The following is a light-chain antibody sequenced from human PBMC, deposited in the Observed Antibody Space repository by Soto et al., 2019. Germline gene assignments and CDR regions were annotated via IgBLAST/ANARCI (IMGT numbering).Light chain of an antibody. CDR3: SSYTSDSSYV. V-gene: IGLV2-14*01. CDR1: SSDVGLYDY. CDR2: AVS. Sequence: QSVRTQPASVSGSPGQSITISCTGTSSDVGLYDYVSWYQQHPGKAPQLMIYAVSNRPSGVSNRFSASKSGNTASLFISGLQAEDEADYYCSSYTSDSSYVFGSGTKATVL. J-gene: IGLJ1*01.